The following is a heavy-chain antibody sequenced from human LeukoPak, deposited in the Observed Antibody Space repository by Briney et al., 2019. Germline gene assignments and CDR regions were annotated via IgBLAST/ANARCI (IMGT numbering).Heavy chain of an antibody. CDR2: INPSGGST. D-gene: IGHD5-24*01. Sequence: GASVKVSCKASGYTFTSYYMHWVRQAPGQGLEWMGIINPSGGSTSYAQKFQGRVTMTRDMSTSTVYMELSSLRSEDTAVYYCAREEKDGAFDIWGQGTMVTVSS. J-gene: IGHJ3*02. CDR3: AREEKDGAFDI. V-gene: IGHV1-46*01. CDR1: GYTFTSYY.